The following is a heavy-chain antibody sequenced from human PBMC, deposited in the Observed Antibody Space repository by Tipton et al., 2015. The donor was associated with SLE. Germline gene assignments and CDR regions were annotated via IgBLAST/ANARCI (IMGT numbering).Heavy chain of an antibody. V-gene: IGHV3-15*01. CDR3: TSPWYDFWSGTVDV. CDR1: GFTFSNAW. Sequence: SLRLSCAASGFTFSNAWMSWVRQAPGKGLEWVGHIKSKTDGGTTDYAAPVKGRFTISRDDSKKTLYLQMNSLKTEDTAVYYCTSPWYDFWSGTVDVWGQGTMVTVSS. J-gene: IGHJ6*02. CDR2: IKSKTDGGTT. D-gene: IGHD3-3*01.